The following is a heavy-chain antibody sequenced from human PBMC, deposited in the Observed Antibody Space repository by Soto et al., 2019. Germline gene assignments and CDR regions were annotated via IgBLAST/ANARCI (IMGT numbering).Heavy chain of an antibody. Sequence: EVQLVESGGGLVKPGGSLRLSCAASGFTFSSYSMNWVRQAPGKGLEWVSSISSSSSYIYYADSVKGRFTISRDNAKNSLYLQMNSLRAEDTAVYHCARDESEDGGSNDYWGQGTLVTVSS. CDR2: ISSSSSYI. CDR1: GFTFSSYS. CDR3: ARDESEDGGSNDY. V-gene: IGHV3-21*01. D-gene: IGHD2-15*01. J-gene: IGHJ4*02.